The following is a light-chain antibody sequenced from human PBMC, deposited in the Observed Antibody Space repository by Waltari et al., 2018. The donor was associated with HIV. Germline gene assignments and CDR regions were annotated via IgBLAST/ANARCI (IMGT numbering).Light chain of an antibody. J-gene: IGKJ4*01. CDR3: QQYYGVPRT. V-gene: IGKV1-NL1*01. Sequence: DIQMTQSPSFLSASIGDTVSIPCRASQDISNSVSWFQQQPGKVPKLLVHGAFILQRGVPSRFSGSGSGTDYTLTISGLQAGDFATYFCQQYYGVPRTFGGGTRVDI. CDR1: QDISNS. CDR2: GAF.